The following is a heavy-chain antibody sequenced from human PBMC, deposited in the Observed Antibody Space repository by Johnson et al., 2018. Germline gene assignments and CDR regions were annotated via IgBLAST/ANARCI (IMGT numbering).Heavy chain of an antibody. D-gene: IGHD3-22*01. J-gene: IGHJ6*03. V-gene: IGHV4-59*01. CDR2: IYYSWST. CDR1: GGSISSYY. CDR3: ARGLRTYYYDRSGFGHYYYMDV. Sequence: QVQLQESGPGLVKPSETLSLTCTVSGGSISSYYWSWIRQPPGKGLEWIGYIYYSWSTNYNPSLKSRVTISVDTSKNHFPLQLSSVTAADTAVYYCARGLRTYYYDRSGFGHYYYMDVWGKGTTVTVSS.